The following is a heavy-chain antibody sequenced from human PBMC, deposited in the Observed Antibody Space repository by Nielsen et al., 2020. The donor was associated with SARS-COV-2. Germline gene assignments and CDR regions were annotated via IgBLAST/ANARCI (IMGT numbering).Heavy chain of an antibody. CDR3: ARLGPIFDY. CDR1: GGSISSSSYY. J-gene: IGHJ4*02. V-gene: IGHV4-39*01. Sequence: GSLRLSCTVSGGSISSSSYYWGWIRQPPGKGLEWIGSIYYSGSTYYNPSLKSRVTISVDTSKNQFPLKLSSVTAADTAVYYCARLGPIFDYWGQGTLVTVSS. CDR2: IYYSGST.